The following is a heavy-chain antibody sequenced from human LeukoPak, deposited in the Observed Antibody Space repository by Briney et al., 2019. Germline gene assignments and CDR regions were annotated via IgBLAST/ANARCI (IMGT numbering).Heavy chain of an antibody. CDR2: INPNSGGT. CDR1: GYTFTGYY. V-gene: IGHV1-2*02. J-gene: IGHJ4*02. CDR3: ARLRDGYNSPDYFDY. Sequence: ASVKVSCKASGYTFTGYYMHWVRQAPGQGLEWMGWINPNSGGTNYAQKFQGRVTMTRDTSISTAYMELSRLRSDDTAVYYCARLRDGYNSPDYFDYWGQGTLVTVSS. D-gene: IGHD5-24*01.